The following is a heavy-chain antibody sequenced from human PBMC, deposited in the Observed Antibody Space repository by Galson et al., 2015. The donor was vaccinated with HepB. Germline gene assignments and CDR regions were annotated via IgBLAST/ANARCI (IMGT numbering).Heavy chain of an antibody. CDR2: IKQDGSEK. CDR3: ARDGGGAFDI. Sequence: SLRLSCAASGSTFSSYWMSWVRQAPGKGLEWVANIKQDGSEKYYVDSVKGRFTISRDNAKNSLYLQMNSLRAEDTAVYYCARDGGGAFDIWGQGTMVTVSS. CDR1: GSTFSSYW. D-gene: IGHD3-16*01. J-gene: IGHJ3*02. V-gene: IGHV3-7*03.